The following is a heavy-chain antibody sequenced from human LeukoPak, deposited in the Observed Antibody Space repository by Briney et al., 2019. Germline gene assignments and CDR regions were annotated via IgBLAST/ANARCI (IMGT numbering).Heavy chain of an antibody. V-gene: IGHV1-2*06. J-gene: IGHJ3*02. CDR3: ARDLTMVRGVIITWAGSDDAFDI. CDR1: GYTFTGYY. D-gene: IGHD3-10*01. CDR2: INPNSGGT. Sequence: AAVKVSCKASGYTFTGYYMHWVRQAPGQGLEWMGRINPNSGGTNYAQKFQGRVTMTRDTSISTAYMELSRLRSDDTAVYYCARDLTMVRGVIITWAGSDDAFDIWGQGTMVTVSS.